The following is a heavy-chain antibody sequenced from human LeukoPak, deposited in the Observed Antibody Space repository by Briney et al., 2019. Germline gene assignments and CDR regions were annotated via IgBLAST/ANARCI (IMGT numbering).Heavy chain of an antibody. CDR3: ARESSGVLLWFGELLIDY. V-gene: IGHV4-39*07. CDR2: IYYSGST. J-gene: IGHJ4*02. CDR1: GGSISSSSYY. D-gene: IGHD3-10*01. Sequence: ASETLSLTCTVSGGSISSSSYYWGWIRQPPGKGLEWIGSIYYSGSTYYNPSLKSRVTISVDTSKNQFSLKLSSVTAADTAVYXCARESSGVLLWFGELLIDYWGQGTLVTVSS.